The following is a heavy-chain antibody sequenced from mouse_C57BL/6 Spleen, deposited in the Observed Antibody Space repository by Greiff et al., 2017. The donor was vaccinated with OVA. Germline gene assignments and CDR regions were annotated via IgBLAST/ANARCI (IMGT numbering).Heavy chain of an antibody. Sequence: VKLVESGPGLVAPSQSLSITCTVSGFSLTSYGVDWVRQPPGKGLEWLGVIWGGGSTNYNSALMSRLSISKDNSKSQVFLKMNSLQTDDTAMYYCAKQDYYGSSTRDYAMDYWGQGTSVTVSS. CDR2: IWGGGST. V-gene: IGHV2-9*01. CDR3: AKQDYYGSSTRDYAMDY. J-gene: IGHJ4*01. CDR1: GFSLTSYG. D-gene: IGHD1-1*01.